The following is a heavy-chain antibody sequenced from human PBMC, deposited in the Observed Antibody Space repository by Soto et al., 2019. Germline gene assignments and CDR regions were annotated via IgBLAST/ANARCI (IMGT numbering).Heavy chain of an antibody. J-gene: IGHJ3*02. CDR2: IYYSGST. CDR3: ARDRRDFGVVIMDLGAFDI. Sequence: QVQLQESGPGLVKPSQTLSLTCTVSGGSISSGGYYWSWIRQHPGKGLEWIGYIYYSGSTYYNPSLKSRVTTSVDTSKNQFSLKLSSVTAADTAVYYCARDRRDFGVVIMDLGAFDIWGQGTMVTVSS. CDR1: GGSISSGGYY. V-gene: IGHV4-31*03. D-gene: IGHD3-3*01.